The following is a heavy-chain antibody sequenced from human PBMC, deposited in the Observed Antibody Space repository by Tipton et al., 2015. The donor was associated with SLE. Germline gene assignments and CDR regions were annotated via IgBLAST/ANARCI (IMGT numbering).Heavy chain of an antibody. Sequence: GLVKPSETLSLSCTVSGGSISSFYWSWIRQPPGKGLEWIGYMYYSGSTNYNPSLKSRLTMSADTSKNQISLKLSSVSAADTAVYYCVRGPKDVWGQGTTVTVSS. CDR2: MYYSGST. V-gene: IGHV4-59*12. CDR1: GGSISSFY. J-gene: IGHJ6*02. CDR3: VRGPKDV.